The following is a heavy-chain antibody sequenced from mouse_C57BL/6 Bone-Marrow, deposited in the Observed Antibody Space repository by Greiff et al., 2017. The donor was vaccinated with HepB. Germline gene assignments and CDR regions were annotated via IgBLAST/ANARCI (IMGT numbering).Heavy chain of an antibody. V-gene: IGHV8-12*01. Sequence: QVTLKESGPGILQSSQTLTLTCSFSGFSLSTSGMGVSWIRQPSGKGLEWLAHIYWDDDKRYNPSLKSRLTISKDTSRNQVFLKITSVDTADTATYYCARSHYCGSSDYWGQGTTLTVSS. CDR2: IYWDDDK. J-gene: IGHJ2*01. CDR1: GFSLSTSGMG. D-gene: IGHD1-1*01. CDR3: ARSHYCGSSDY.